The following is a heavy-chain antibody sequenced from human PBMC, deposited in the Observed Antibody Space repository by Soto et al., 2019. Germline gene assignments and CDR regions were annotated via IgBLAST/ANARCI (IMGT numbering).Heavy chain of an antibody. V-gene: IGHV3-33*01. CDR1: GFTFSSDG. Sequence: QVQLVGTGGGVVQPGRSLRLSCAASGFTFSSDGMHWVRQAPCKGLVWVAVTWYDGSNKYYADTVKGRFTISRDNSKNPLYMQMNSLRAEDTAVYYCARGGERDGGNFLVDYRGQGNLVTASS. D-gene: IGHD2-21*02. J-gene: IGHJ4*02. CDR3: ARGGERDGGNFLVDY. CDR2: TWYDGSNK.